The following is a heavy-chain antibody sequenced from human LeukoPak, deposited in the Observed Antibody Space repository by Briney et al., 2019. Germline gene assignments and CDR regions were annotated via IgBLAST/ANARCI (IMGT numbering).Heavy chain of an antibody. CDR2: IYTSGST. CDR3: ARDVSSIAADRSFDI. J-gene: IGHJ3*02. Sequence: SETLSLTCTVSGGSISSYYWSWIRQPAGKGLEWIGRIYTSGSTNYNPSLKSLVTMSVDTSKNQFSLKLSSVTAADTAVYYCARDVSSIAADRSFDIWGQGTMVTVSS. V-gene: IGHV4-4*07. CDR1: GGSISSYY. D-gene: IGHD6-13*01.